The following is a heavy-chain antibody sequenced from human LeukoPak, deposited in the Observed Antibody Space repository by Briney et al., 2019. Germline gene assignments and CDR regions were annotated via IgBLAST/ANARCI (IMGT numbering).Heavy chain of an antibody. CDR3: ARLLDYGDYIDY. J-gene: IGHJ4*02. V-gene: IGHV3-74*01. Sequence: PGGSLRLSCAASGFTFSSYWMHWVRQAPGKGLVWVSRMNSDGSSTSYADSVKGRFTISRDNAKNTLYLQMNSLRAEDTAVYYCARLLDYGDYIDYWGQGTLVTVSS. CDR2: MNSDGSST. D-gene: IGHD4-17*01. CDR1: GFTFSSYW.